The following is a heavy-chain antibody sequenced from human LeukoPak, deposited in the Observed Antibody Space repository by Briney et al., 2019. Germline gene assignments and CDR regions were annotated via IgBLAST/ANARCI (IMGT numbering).Heavy chain of an antibody. Sequence: PGRSLRLSCAASGFTFDDYAMHWVRQAPGKGLEWVSGISWNSGSIGYADSVKGRFTISRDNAKNSLYLQMDSLRAEDTALYYCAKDTIGDGYSFFDYWGQGTLVTVSS. CDR1: GFTFDDYA. CDR2: ISWNSGSI. V-gene: IGHV3-9*01. CDR3: AKDTIGDGYSFFDY. D-gene: IGHD5-24*01. J-gene: IGHJ4*02.